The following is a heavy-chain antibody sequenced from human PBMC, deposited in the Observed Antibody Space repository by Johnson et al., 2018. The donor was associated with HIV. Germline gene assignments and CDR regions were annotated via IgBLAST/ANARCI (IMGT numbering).Heavy chain of an antibody. J-gene: IGHJ3*02. Sequence: VQLVESGGGVVQPGGSLKLSCAASGFSLSSFGMHWVRQAPDKGLEWVSYISSSGSSIYYADSVKGRFTISRDNAKYSLYLQMDSLSAEDTAVCYCAPQLGIGDAFDIWGQGTMVTVSS. CDR2: ISSSGSSI. CDR3: APQLGIGDAFDI. D-gene: IGHD7-27*01. CDR1: GFSLSSFG. V-gene: IGHV3-48*04.